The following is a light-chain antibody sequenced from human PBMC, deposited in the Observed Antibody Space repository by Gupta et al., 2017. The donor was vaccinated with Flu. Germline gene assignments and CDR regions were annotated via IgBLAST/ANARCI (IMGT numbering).Light chain of an antibody. Sequence: QSALTQPASVSGSPGQSITMSCTGTSSDLGGYNFVSWYQHHPGKAPKLMICDVNHRPSGVSNRFSGSKSGNTASLTISGLQAEDDADYYCSSFSSSSTLVFGGGTKVTVL. CDR2: DVN. CDR3: SSFSSSSTLV. CDR1: SSDLGGYNF. V-gene: IGLV2-14*03. J-gene: IGLJ2*01.